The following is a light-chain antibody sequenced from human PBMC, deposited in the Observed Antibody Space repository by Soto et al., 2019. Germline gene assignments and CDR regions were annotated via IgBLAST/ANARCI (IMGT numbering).Light chain of an antibody. CDR1: QSVSSY. Sequence: EIVLTQSPATLSLSPGERATLSCRASQSVSSYLAWYQQKPGQAPRLLIYDASNRATGIPARFSGSGSGTDFTLTISSLEPEDFATYYCQQSYNIPLTFGPGTKLDFK. V-gene: IGKV3-11*01. J-gene: IGKJ3*01. CDR2: DAS. CDR3: QQSYNIPLT.